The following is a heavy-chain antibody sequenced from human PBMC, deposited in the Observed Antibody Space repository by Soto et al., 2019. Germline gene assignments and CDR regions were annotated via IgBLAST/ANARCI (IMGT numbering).Heavy chain of an antibody. CDR1: GFTSSDYY. CDR2: ISTSRSAI. CDR3: ARDSSSWYGLSYYYYGMDV. D-gene: IGHD6-13*01. J-gene: IGHJ6*02. Sequence: GGSLRLSCAASGFTSSDYYMSWHRHAPGQGLDRVSYISTSRSAIYYADTVKCRITISRGNAKNSLYLQMNSLIAQDKAVHYIARDSSSWYGLSYYYYGMDVWGQGTTVTVSS. V-gene: IGHV3-11*01.